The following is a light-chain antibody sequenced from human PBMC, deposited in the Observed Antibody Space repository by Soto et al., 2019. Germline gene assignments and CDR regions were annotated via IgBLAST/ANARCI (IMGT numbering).Light chain of an antibody. V-gene: IGLV2-14*01. Sequence: QSALIQPPSVSGSPGQSVTISCTGTSSDVGGYEFVSWYQQHPGKAPKLMIYEVSNRPSGVSNRFSGSKSGNTASLTISGLQAEDEADYYCSSFRSGSTLFGTGTKLTVL. CDR3: SSFRSGSTL. J-gene: IGLJ1*01. CDR2: EVS. CDR1: SSDVGGYEF.